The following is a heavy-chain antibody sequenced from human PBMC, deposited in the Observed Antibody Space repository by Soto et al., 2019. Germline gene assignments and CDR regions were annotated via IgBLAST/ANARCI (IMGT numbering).Heavy chain of an antibody. J-gene: IGHJ6*02. CDR3: AKEPDGYSSSWSNYYGMDV. Sequence: PGGSLRLSCAASGFTFSNYGMHWVRQAPGKGLEWVAVISYDGSNKYYADSVKGRFTISRDNSKNTLYLQMNSLRAEDTAVYYCAKEPDGYSSSWSNYYGMDVWGQGTTVTVSS. V-gene: IGHV3-30*18. D-gene: IGHD6-13*01. CDR1: GFTFSNYG. CDR2: ISYDGSNK.